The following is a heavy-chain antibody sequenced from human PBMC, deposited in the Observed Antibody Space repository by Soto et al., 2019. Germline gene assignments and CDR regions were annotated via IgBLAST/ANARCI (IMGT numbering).Heavy chain of an antibody. V-gene: IGHV4-30-2*01. Sequence: QLQLQESGSGVVKPSQTLSLTCAVSGGSISSGGYSWSWIRQPPGKGLEWIGYIYHSGSTYYNPSLKSRVTISVDRSKNKFSLKLSSVAAADTAVYYCASAGGLGAAAADYWGQGTLVTVSS. CDR2: IYHSGST. J-gene: IGHJ4*02. CDR3: ASAGGLGAAAADY. CDR1: GGSISSGGYS. D-gene: IGHD6-25*01.